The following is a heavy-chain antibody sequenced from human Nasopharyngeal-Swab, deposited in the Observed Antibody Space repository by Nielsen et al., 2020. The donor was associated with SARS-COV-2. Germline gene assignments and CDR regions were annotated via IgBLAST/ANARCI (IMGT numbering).Heavy chain of an antibody. V-gene: IGHV1-3*01. Sequence: ASVKVSCKASGYTFTSYAMHWVRQAPGQRLEWMGWINAGNGNTKYSQKFQGRVTITRDTSASTAYMELSSLRSEDTAVYYCARDTPAITIFGVVINYHYYYMDVWGKGTTVTVSS. D-gene: IGHD3-3*01. J-gene: IGHJ6*03. CDR1: GYTFTSYA. CDR3: ARDTPAITIFGVVINYHYYYMDV. CDR2: INAGNGNT.